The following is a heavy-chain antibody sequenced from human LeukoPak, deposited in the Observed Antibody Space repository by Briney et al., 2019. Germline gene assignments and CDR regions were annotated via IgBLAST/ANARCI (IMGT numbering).Heavy chain of an antibody. CDR1: GYSISSGYY. CDR2: IYHSGST. Sequence: SETLSLTCAVSGYSISSGYYWGWIRQPPGKGLERIGSIYHSGSTYYNPSLKSRVTISVDTSKNQFSLKLSSVTAADTAVYYCARARNYYDSNGYYRFDPWGQGTLVTVSS. D-gene: IGHD3-22*01. V-gene: IGHV4-38-2*01. J-gene: IGHJ5*02. CDR3: ARARNYYDSNGYYRFDP.